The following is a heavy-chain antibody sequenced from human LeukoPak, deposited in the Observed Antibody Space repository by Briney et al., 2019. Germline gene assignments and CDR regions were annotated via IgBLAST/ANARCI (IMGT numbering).Heavy chain of an antibody. Sequence: GGSLRLSCAASGCTFSSDAMSWVRQAPGKGREWVSVISGSGGSTYYADSVKDRFTISRDNSKNTQYLQMNSLRAEEPAVYYCAAHTGGFLDYWGQGALVTVSS. CDR3: AAHTGGFLDY. J-gene: IGHJ4*02. CDR2: ISGSGGST. V-gene: IGHV3-23*01. CDR1: GCTFSSDA. D-gene: IGHD3-16*01.